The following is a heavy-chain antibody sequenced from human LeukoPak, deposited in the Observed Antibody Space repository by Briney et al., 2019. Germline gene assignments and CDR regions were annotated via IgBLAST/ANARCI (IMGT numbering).Heavy chain of an antibody. Sequence: GSLRLSCAASGFTFKSYAMSWVRQAPGKGLEWVGRIKSKTDGGTKDYAAPVKGRFTISRDDSKNTLYLQMNSLKTEDTAVYYCTTDYYDSRKNWGQGTLVTVSS. J-gene: IGHJ4*02. CDR3: TTDYYDSRKN. V-gene: IGHV3-15*01. CDR2: IKSKTDGGTK. CDR1: GFTFKSYA. D-gene: IGHD3-22*01.